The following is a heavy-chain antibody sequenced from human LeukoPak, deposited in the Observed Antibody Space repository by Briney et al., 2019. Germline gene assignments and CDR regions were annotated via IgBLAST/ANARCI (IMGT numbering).Heavy chain of an antibody. V-gene: IGHV3-53*01. J-gene: IGHJ4*02. CDR1: GFTFSNYA. CDR2: IYSGGST. D-gene: IGHD1-26*01. CDR3: ARGIVGAPAAFDY. Sequence: GGSLRLSCAASGFTFSNYAMSWVRQAPGKGLEWVSVIYSGGSTYYADSVKGRFTISRDNSKNTLYLQMNSLRAEDTAVYYCARGIVGAPAAFDYWGQGTLVTVSS.